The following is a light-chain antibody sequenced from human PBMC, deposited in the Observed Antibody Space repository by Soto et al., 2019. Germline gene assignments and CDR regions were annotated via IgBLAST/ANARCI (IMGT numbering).Light chain of an antibody. CDR2: KAS. J-gene: IGKJ2*01. Sequence: DIQMTQSPSTLSASVGERVTITCRASQSISSWLAWYQQKPGKVPKLLIYKASTLESGVPSRFSGSGSGTEFTLTISSLQPDDFATYYCQQYNGYSETFGQGTKLEIK. V-gene: IGKV1-5*03. CDR1: QSISSW. CDR3: QQYNGYSET.